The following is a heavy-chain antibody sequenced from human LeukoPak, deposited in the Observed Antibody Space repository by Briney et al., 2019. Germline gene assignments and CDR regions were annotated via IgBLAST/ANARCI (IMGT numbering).Heavy chain of an antibody. Sequence: AAVKVSCKTSGYTFTSHGISSVRQAPGQGLEWMGWISTSNGNTNYAQKLQGRVTMTTDTSTSTAYMELRSLRSDDTAVYYCARTCSGGSCYFYYWGQGTLVTVSS. CDR1: GYTFTSHG. V-gene: IGHV1-18*01. CDR2: ISTSNGNT. D-gene: IGHD2-15*01. J-gene: IGHJ4*02. CDR3: ARTCSGGSCYFYY.